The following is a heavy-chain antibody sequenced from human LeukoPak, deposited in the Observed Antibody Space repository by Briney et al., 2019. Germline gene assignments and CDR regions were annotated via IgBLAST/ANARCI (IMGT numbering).Heavy chain of an antibody. V-gene: IGHV3-23*01. Sequence: RPSETLSPTCTVSGGSISSSSYYWGWIRQPPGKGLEWVSGISGSGGSTYYADSVKGRFTISRDNSKNTLYLQMNSLRAEDTAVYYCAKDKKSANWFDPWGQGTLVTVSS. J-gene: IGHJ5*02. CDR2: ISGSGGST. CDR1: GGSISSSSYY. CDR3: AKDKKSANWFDP.